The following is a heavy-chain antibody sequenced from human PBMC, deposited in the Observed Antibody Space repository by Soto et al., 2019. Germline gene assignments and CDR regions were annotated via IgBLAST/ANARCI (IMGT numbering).Heavy chain of an antibody. CDR2: IYYSGST. V-gene: IGHV4-61*01. CDR1: GASVSSSSHY. D-gene: IGHD1-7*01. CDR3: VRAMRPGTTLFWFDP. J-gene: IGHJ5*02. Sequence: PSETLSLTCTVSGASVSSSSHYWSWIRQPAGKGLGDIGYIYYSGSTNFDPSLKSRVTMSVDTPKNQFSLGLSSVTAADTAVYYCVRAMRPGTTLFWFDPLGQGTRVTVSS.